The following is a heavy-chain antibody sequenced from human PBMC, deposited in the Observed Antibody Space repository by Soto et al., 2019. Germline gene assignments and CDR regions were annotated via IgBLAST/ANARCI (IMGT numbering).Heavy chain of an antibody. Sequence: QVQLVESGGGLVKPGGSLRLSCAASGFTFSDYYMTWIRQAPGKGLEWVSYISSSSSYTNYADSVKGRFTISRDNAKNSLYQQMNSLRAEDTAVYYCARDRTGYSNDFDYWGQGTLVTVSS. CDR3: ARDRTGYSNDFDY. D-gene: IGHD6-13*01. CDR2: ISSSSSYT. J-gene: IGHJ4*02. CDR1: GFTFSDYY. V-gene: IGHV3-11*05.